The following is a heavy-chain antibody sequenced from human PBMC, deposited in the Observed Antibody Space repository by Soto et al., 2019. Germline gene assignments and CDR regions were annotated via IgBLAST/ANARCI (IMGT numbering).Heavy chain of an antibody. CDR3: IRLAVDTAMSYDY. V-gene: IGHV3-73*01. Sequence: EVQLVESGGGLVQPGGSLKLSCAASGFTFSGSAMHWVRQASGKGLEWVARIRRKSYSYATAYAASVKGRFTISRDDSKNTAYLQMNSLKTEDTAMYYCIRLAVDTAMSYDYWGQGILVTVSS. J-gene: IGHJ4*02. CDR2: IRRKSYSYAT. D-gene: IGHD5-18*01. CDR1: GFTFSGSA.